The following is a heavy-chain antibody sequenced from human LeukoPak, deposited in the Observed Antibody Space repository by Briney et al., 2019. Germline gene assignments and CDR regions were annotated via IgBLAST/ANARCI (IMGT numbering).Heavy chain of an antibody. CDR3: ARERVGAPNWFDP. Sequence: ASVKVSCKASGYTFTGYYMHWVRQAPGQGLEWMGWINPNSGGTNYAQKFQGRVTMTRDTSNSTAYMELSRLRSDDTAVYYCARERVGAPNWFDPWGQGTLVTVSS. D-gene: IGHD1-26*01. J-gene: IGHJ5*02. V-gene: IGHV1-2*02. CDR2: INPNSGGT. CDR1: GYTFTGYY.